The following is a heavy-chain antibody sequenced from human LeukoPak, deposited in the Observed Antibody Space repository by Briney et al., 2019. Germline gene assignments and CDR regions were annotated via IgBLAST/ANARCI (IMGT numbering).Heavy chain of an antibody. Sequence: SETLSLTCTVSGGSISSYYWSWIRQPAGKGLEWIGRIYTNGSTNYNPSLKSRVTMSVDTSKNQFSLKLSSVTAADTAVYYCARDLAWGAMVYLGDYWGQGTLVTVSS. CDR2: IYTNGST. CDR1: GGSISSYY. D-gene: IGHD5-18*01. CDR3: ARDLAWGAMVYLGDY. V-gene: IGHV4-4*07. J-gene: IGHJ4*02.